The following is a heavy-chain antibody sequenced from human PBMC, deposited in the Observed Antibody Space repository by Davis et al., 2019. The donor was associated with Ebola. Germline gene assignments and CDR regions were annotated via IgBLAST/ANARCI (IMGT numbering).Heavy chain of an antibody. CDR3: AGDPNWESGS. V-gene: IGHV3-23*01. Sequence: GESLKISCAASGFPFSLTDMNWFSPAPGRGPEWVANINGAAWSTSYTDSVKGRFTISRDNSKNMLYLQMDSLRIEDTAKYFCAGDPNWESGSWGQGTPVSVSS. J-gene: IGHJ5*02. D-gene: IGHD1-1*01. CDR1: GFPFSLTD. CDR2: INGAAWST.